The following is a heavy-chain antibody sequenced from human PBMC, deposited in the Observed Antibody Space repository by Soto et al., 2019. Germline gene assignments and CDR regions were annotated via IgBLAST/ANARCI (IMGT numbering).Heavy chain of an antibody. J-gene: IGHJ5*02. V-gene: IGHV1-46*01. CDR1: GYTFTSYY. D-gene: IGHD3-22*01. CDR2: INPSGGST. Sequence: ASVKVSCKASGYTFTSYYMHWVRQAPGQGLEWMGIINPSGGSTSYAQKFQGRVTMTRDTSTSTVYMELSSLRSEDTAVYYCATQPPDHYYDSSGYHAWGQGTLVTVSS. CDR3: ATQPPDHYYDSSGYHA.